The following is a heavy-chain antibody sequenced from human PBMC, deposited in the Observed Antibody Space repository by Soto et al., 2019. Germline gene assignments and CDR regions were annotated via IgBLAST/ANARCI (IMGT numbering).Heavy chain of an antibody. CDR3: ARDLSTIFGVVNGMDV. CDR2: INPNSGGT. CDR1: GYTFTGYY. D-gene: IGHD3-3*01. V-gene: IGHV1-2*02. J-gene: IGHJ6*02. Sequence: ASVKVSCKASGYTFTGYYMHWVRQAPGQGLEWMGWINPNSGGTNYAQKFQGRVTMTRDTSISTAYMELSRLRSDDTAVYYCARDLSTIFGVVNGMDVWGQGTTVPVSS.